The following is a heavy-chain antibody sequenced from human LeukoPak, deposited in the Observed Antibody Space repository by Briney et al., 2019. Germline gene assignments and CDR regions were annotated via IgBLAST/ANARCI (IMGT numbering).Heavy chain of an antibody. CDR1: GYTFTSYY. D-gene: IGHD3-22*01. V-gene: IGHV1-46*01. CDR3: ARGGYYYDSSGYYYQVYNWFDP. CDR2: INPSGGST. J-gene: IGHJ5*02. Sequence: VASVKVSCKASGYTFTSYYMHWVRQAPGQGLEWMGIINPSGGSTSYAQKFQGRVTMTRDMSTSTVYMELSSLRSEDTAVYYCARGGYYYDSSGYYYQVYNWFDPWGQGTLVTVSS.